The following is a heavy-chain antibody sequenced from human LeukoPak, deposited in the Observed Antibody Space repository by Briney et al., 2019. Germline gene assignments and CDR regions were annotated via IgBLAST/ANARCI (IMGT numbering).Heavy chain of an antibody. D-gene: IGHD3-10*02. V-gene: IGHV3-7*01. Sequence: GGSLRLSCAASGFTFTTYCMSWVRQLPGKGLEWVANINQDGTEKYYVDSVKGRFTISRDNAKNSLDRQMNSLRAEDTAVYYCAELGITMIGGVWGKGTTVAISS. CDR2: INQDGTEK. J-gene: IGHJ6*04. CDR3: AELGITMIGGV. CDR1: GFTFTTYC.